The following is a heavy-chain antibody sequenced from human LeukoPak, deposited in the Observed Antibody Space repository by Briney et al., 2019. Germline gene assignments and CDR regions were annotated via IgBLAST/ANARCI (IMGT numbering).Heavy chain of an antibody. V-gene: IGHV3-48*02. CDR1: GFIFSNYN. CDR2: ISSSSSTI. Sequence: GGSLRLSCVASGFIFSNYNMDWVRQAPGKGLEWVSYISSSSSTIYYADSVKGRFTISRDNTKNSLYLQMNSLRDEDTAVYYCARLTYGFWGQGTLVTVSS. D-gene: IGHD4-17*01. CDR3: ARLTYGF. J-gene: IGHJ4*02.